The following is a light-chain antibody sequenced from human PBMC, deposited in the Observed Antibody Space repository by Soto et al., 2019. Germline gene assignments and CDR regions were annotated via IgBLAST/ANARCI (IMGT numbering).Light chain of an antibody. CDR1: SSDVGGYNY. CDR2: EVT. V-gene: IGLV2-14*01. J-gene: IGLJ1*01. Sequence: QSALTQPPSASGSPGQSVTISCTGTSSDVGGYNYVSWYQQHPGKAPKLMIYEVTNRPSGVSNRFSGSRSGNTASLIISGLQAEDEADYYCSSYTDSSNYVFGTGTKLTVL. CDR3: SSYTDSSNYV.